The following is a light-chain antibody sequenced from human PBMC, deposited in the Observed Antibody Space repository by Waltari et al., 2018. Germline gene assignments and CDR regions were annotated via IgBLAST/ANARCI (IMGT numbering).Light chain of an antibody. CDR1: TLPRHF. Sequence: YELTQPPSVTMSPGQTARITCPEDTLPRHFAYSYQVKPGQAPVLVIQKDSERPSGIPERFSGSSSGTTVTLTVSGVQPEDDGDFYCQSADSSGSFLVFGGGTKLTVL. CDR3: QSADSSGSFLV. V-gene: IGLV3-25*03. CDR2: KDS. J-gene: IGLJ2*01.